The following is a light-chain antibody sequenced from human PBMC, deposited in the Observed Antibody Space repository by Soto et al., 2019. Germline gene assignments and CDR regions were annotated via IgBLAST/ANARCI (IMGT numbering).Light chain of an antibody. CDR1: TSNIGAGYD. V-gene: IGLV1-40*01. CDR3: QSYDTSLSGSYV. Sequence: QSVLTQPPSVSGAPGQRVIVSCTGSTSNIGAGYDVHWYQQLPGTSPKLLIFANSNRPSGVHDRFSASRSGSSASLTITGLQAEDEADYYCQSYDTSLSGSYVFGTGTKVTV. CDR2: ANS. J-gene: IGLJ1*01.